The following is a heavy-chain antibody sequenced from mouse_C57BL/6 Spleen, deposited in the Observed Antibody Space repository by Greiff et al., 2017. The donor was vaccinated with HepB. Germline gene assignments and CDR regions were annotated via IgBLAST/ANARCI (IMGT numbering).Heavy chain of an antibody. CDR2: IYPSDSET. D-gene: IGHD3-2*02. V-gene: IGHV1-61*01. CDR3: ARTAQATSFDY. CDR1: GYTFTSYW. Sequence: QVHVKQPGAELVRPGSSVKLSCKASGYTFTSYWMDWVKQRPGQGLEWIGNIYPSDSETHYNQKFKDKATLTVDKSSSTAYMQLSSLTSEDSAVYYCARTAQATSFDYWGQGTTLTVSS. J-gene: IGHJ2*01.